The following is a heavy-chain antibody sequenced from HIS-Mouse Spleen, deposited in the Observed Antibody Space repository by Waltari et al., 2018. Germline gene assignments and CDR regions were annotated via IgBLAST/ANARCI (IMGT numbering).Heavy chain of an antibody. CDR2: SNHSGRT. CDR3: ARGALRGSYYWGEYFQH. V-gene: IGHV4-34*01. Sequence: QVQLQQWGAGLLKPSETLSLTCAVYGGSFSGYYWSWIRQPPGKGLEWIGESNHSGRTNYNPALKSRVTISVDTSKNQFSLKLSSVTAADTAVYYCARGALRGSYYWGEYFQHWGQGTLVTVSS. D-gene: IGHD1-26*01. CDR1: GGSFSGYY. J-gene: IGHJ1*01.